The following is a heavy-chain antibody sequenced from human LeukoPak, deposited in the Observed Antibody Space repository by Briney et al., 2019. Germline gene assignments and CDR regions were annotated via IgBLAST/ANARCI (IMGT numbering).Heavy chain of an antibody. CDR3: AKTQGYYDA. CDR2: IWGADDKT. J-gene: IGHJ5*02. D-gene: IGHD2-15*01. Sequence: GGPLRLPCIPSGFPFRHYPVTGPPGSPGRGRELVSGIWGADDKTVYGDAVKGRFTISRDNSKNTLYLQMNSLRADDTAVYYCAKTQGYYDAWGQGALVTVSS. V-gene: IGHV3-23*01. CDR1: GFPFRHYP.